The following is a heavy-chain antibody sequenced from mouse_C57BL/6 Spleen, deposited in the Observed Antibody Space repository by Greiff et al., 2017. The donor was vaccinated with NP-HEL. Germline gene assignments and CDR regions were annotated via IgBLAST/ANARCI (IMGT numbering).Heavy chain of an antibody. CDR2: IWRGGST. V-gene: IGHV2-5*01. CDR3: AKNYDGSRGGWFAY. Sequence: VQLQQSGPGLVQPSQSLSITCTVSGFSLTSYGVHWVRQSPGKGLEWLGVIWRGGSTDYNAAFMSRLSITKDNSKSQVFFKMNSLQADDTAIYYCAKNYDGSRGGWFAYWGKGTLVTVSA. D-gene: IGHD1-1*01. J-gene: IGHJ3*01. CDR1: GFSLTSYG.